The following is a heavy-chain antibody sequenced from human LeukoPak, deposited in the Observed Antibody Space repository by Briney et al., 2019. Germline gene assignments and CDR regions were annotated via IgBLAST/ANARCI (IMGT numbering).Heavy chain of an antibody. CDR2: IIPILGIA. CDR1: GGTFSSFA. J-gene: IGHJ6*02. V-gene: IGHV1-69*04. D-gene: IGHD2-15*01. Sequence: SVKVSCKASGGTFSSFAISWVRQAPGQGLEWMGRIIPILGIANYAQKFQGRVTITADKSTSTAYMELSSLRSEDTAVYYCASPTPRLIANYYYGMDVWGQGTTVTVSS. CDR3: ASPTPRLIANYYYGMDV.